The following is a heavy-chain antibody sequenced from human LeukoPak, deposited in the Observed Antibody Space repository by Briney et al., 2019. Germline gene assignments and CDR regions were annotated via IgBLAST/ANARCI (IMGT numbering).Heavy chain of an antibody. CDR1: GFTFDDYA. J-gene: IGHJ6*03. CDR2: INWNGRIT. Sequence: GSLRLSCAASGFTFDDYAMNWVRQVPGRGLEWVSGINWNGRITEYADSVKDRFTISRQNTKNSLYLYMNNLGGEDTALYFCAGGSVQLWLRDTYYYMDVWAKGPRSPSP. D-gene: IGHD5-18*01. CDR3: AGGSVQLWLRDTYYYMDV. V-gene: IGHV3-20*04.